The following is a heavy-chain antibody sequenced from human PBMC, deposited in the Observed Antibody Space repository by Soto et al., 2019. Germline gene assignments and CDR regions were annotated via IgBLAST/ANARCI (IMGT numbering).Heavy chain of an antibody. J-gene: IGHJ4*02. Sequence: ASVKVSCQASGGTFSSYAISWVRQAPGQGLEWMGGIIPIFGTANYAQKFQGRVTITADESTSTAYMELSSLRSEDTAVYYCARDRRAVAGLYFDYWGQGTLVTVSS. CDR2: IIPIFGTA. V-gene: IGHV1-69*13. CDR3: ARDRRAVAGLYFDY. D-gene: IGHD6-19*01. CDR1: GGTFSSYA.